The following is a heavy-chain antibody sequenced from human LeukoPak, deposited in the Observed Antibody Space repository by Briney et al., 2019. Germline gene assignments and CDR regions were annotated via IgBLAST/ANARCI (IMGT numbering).Heavy chain of an antibody. V-gene: IGHV3-43D*03. CDR2: ISWDGGST. J-gene: IGHJ4*02. Sequence: PGGSLRLSCAASGFTFDDYAMHWVRQAPGKGLEWVSLISWDGGSTYYADSVKGRFTISRDNSKNTLYLQMNSLRAEDTAVYYCAKDLGGGYAGLFDYWGQGTLVTVSS. CDR3: AKDLGGGYAGLFDY. D-gene: IGHD5-12*01. CDR1: GFTFDDYA.